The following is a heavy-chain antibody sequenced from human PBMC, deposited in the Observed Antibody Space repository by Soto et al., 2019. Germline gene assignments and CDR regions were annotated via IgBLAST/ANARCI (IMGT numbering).Heavy chain of an antibody. V-gene: IGHV1-18*04. CDR1: GYTFTSYG. CDR3: ARETGLSSYYYYGMDV. Sequence: ASVKVSCKASGYTFTSYGISWVRQAPGQGLEWMGWISAYNGNTSYAQKLQGRVTMTTDASTSTACMELRSLRSDDTAVYYCARETGLSSYYYYGMDVWGQATTVNVSS. CDR2: ISAYNGNT. J-gene: IGHJ6*02. D-gene: IGHD1-1*01.